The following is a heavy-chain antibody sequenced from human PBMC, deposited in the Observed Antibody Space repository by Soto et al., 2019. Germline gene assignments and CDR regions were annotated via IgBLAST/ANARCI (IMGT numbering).Heavy chain of an antibody. CDR2: IKQDGSEK. CDR3: AREEVQLLSGDPLDY. V-gene: IGHV3-7*01. Sequence: GGSLRLSCAASGFTFSSYWMSWVRQAPGKGLEWVANIKQDGSEKYYVDSVKGRFTISRDNAKNSLYLQMNSLRAEDTAVYYCAREEVQLLSGDPLDYWGQGTLVTVSS. CDR1: GFTFSSYW. D-gene: IGHD2-2*01. J-gene: IGHJ4*02.